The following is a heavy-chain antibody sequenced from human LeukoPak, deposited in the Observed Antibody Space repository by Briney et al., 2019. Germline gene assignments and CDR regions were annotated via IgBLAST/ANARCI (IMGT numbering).Heavy chain of an antibody. D-gene: IGHD6-19*01. CDR1: GGSISSSSYY. Sequence: SETLSLTCTVSGGSISSSSYYWSWIRQPAGKGLEWIGRIYTSGSTNYNPSLKSRVTMSVDTPKNQFSLKLSSVTAADTAVYYCAKVGQWLVLTDDAFDIWGQGTMVTVSS. CDR3: AKVGQWLVLTDDAFDI. CDR2: IYTSGST. V-gene: IGHV4-61*02. J-gene: IGHJ3*02.